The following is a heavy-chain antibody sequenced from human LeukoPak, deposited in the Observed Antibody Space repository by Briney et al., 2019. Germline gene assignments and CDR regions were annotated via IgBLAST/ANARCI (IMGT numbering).Heavy chain of an antibody. CDR1: GGSFSGYY. CDR2: INHSGST. V-gene: IGHV4-34*01. Sequence: SETLSLTCAVYGGSFSGYYWSWIRQPPGKGLEWIGEINHSGSTNYNPSLKSRVTISVDTSKNQFSLKLSSVTAADTAVYYCARGSGSYYLRYFDHWGRGTLVTVSS. D-gene: IGHD1-26*01. J-gene: IGHJ2*01. CDR3: ARGSGSYYLRYFDH.